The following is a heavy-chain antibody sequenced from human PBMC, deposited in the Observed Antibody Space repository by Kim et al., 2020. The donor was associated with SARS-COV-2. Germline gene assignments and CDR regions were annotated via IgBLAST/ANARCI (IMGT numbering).Heavy chain of an antibody. CDR2: ISPNSGDT. CDR3: ARLDDFWSCGLVDC. J-gene: IGHJ4*02. V-gene: IGHV1-2*06. CDR1: GYTFTGYY. D-gene: IGHD3-3*01. Sequence: ASVKVSCKASGYTFTGYYMHWVRQAPGQGLEWMGRISPNSGDTNYAQKLQGRVAMTTDTSISTAYMELSSLTSDDTAVYFCARLDDFWSCGLVDCWGQAALVTVPS.